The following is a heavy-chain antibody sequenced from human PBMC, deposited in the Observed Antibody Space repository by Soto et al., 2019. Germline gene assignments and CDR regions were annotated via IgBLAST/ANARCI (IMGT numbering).Heavy chain of an antibody. V-gene: IGHV3-23*01. J-gene: IGHJ4*02. CDR2: ISGSGGST. Sequence: VQVLESGGGLVQPGGSLRLSYAVSGFTFSSYAMSWVRQAPGKGLEWVSGISGSGGSTYSADSVKGRFTISRDNSKNTLYLQMNSLRAEDTAVYYCAKDRKSGSGWYWDYWGQGTLVTVSS. D-gene: IGHD6-19*01. CDR3: AKDRKSGSGWYWDY. CDR1: GFTFSSYA.